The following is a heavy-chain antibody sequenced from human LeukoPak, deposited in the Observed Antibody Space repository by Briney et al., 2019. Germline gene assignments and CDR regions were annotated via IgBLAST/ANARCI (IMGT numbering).Heavy chain of an antibody. CDR1: GFDVSRYY. CDR2: IYSDGST. V-gene: IGHV3-53*05. D-gene: IGHD5-18*01. CDR3: MDTAVG. Sequence: PGGSLRLSCAASGFDVSRYYMTWVRQPPGKGLEWVSVIYSDGSTYYADSVKGRFTIPRDNSKNTVYLQMNRLRVEDTAVYSCMDTAVGWGQGTLVTVSS. J-gene: IGHJ4*02.